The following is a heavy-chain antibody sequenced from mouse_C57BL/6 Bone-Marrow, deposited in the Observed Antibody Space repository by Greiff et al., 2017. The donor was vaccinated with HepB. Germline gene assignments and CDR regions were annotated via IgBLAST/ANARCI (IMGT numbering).Heavy chain of an antibody. J-gene: IGHJ3*01. CDR1: GYSITSGYY. CDR2: ISYDGSN. D-gene: IGHD2-3*01. V-gene: IGHV3-6*01. Sequence: EVKLMESGPGLVKPSQSLSLTCSVTGYSITSGYYWNWIRQFPGNKLEWMGYISYDGSNNYNPSLKNRISITRDTSKNQFFLKLNSVTTEDTATYYCARENDGYSLAWFAYWGQGTLVTVSA. CDR3: ARENDGYSLAWFAY.